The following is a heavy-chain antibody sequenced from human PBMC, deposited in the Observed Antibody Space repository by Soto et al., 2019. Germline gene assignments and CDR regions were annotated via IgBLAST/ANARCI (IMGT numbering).Heavy chain of an antibody. J-gene: IGHJ6*02. CDR1: GYKFITYG. V-gene: IGHV1-18*04. CDR2: VSANNGHT. D-gene: IGHD2-8*01. CDR3: ARDIESVTAKHFFYYYAMDV. Sequence: ASVKVSCKASGYKFITYGITWVRQAPGQGLEWMGWVSANNGHTNYAQNLQGRVSMTTDTSTSTAYMELRGLTFDDTAVYYCARDIESVTAKHFFYYYAMDVWGQGTTVTVSS.